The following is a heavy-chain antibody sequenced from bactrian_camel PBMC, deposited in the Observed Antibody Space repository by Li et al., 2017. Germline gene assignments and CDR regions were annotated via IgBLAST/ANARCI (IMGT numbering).Heavy chain of an antibody. CDR1: GFTFSRED. J-gene: IGHJ4*01. V-gene: IGHV3S40*01. CDR3: TKDRLYDMDENSY. D-gene: IGHD3*01. CDR2: IDSSGQVA. Sequence: VESGGGLVQPGGSLTLSCAASGFTFSREDMTWVRQAPGKGLEWVAGIDSSGQVAFYADPVKGRFTISRDNAKNILYLQLNSLKTEDTAMYYCTKDRLYDMDENSYWGQGTQVTVS.